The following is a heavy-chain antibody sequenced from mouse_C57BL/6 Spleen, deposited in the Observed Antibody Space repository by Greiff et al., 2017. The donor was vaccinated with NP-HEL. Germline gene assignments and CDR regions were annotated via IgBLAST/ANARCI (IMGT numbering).Heavy chain of an antibody. CDR2: IDPSDSYT. Sequence: VQLQQPGAELVMPGASVKLSCKASGYTFTSYWMHWVKQRPGQGLEWIGEIDPSDSYTNYNQKFKGKSTLTVDKSSSTAYMQLSSLTSEDSAVYYCARPYGYDVGFAYWGQGTLVTVSA. J-gene: IGHJ3*01. D-gene: IGHD2-2*01. CDR3: ARPYGYDVGFAY. V-gene: IGHV1-69*01. CDR1: GYTFTSYW.